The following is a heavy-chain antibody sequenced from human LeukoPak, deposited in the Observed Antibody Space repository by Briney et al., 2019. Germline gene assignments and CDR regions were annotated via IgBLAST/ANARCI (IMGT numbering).Heavy chain of an antibody. V-gene: IGHV4-34*01. J-gene: IGHJ4*02. CDR3: ARSSGSYSIDY. Sequence: SETLSLTCAVYGGSFSGYYWSWIRQPPGKGLEWIGEINHSGSTNYNPSLKSRVTISVDTSKNQFSLKLSSVTAADTAVYYCARSSGSYSIDYWGQGTLVTVSS. CDR2: INHSGST. D-gene: IGHD1-26*01. CDR1: GGSFSGYY.